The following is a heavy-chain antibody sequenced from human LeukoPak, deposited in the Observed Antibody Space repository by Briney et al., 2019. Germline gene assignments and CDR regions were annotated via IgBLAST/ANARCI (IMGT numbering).Heavy chain of an antibody. Sequence: SETPSLTCTVSGGSISSSSYYWGWIRQPPGKGLEWIGSIYYSGSTYYNPSLKSRVTISVDTSKNQFSLKLSSVTAADTAVYYCARHSSGWYSFDYWGQGTLVTVSS. CDR3: ARHSSGWYSFDY. D-gene: IGHD6-19*01. CDR1: GGSISSSSYY. CDR2: IYYSGST. J-gene: IGHJ4*02. V-gene: IGHV4-39*01.